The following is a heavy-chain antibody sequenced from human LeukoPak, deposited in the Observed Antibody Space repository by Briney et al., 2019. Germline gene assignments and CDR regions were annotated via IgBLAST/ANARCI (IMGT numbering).Heavy chain of an antibody. CDR2: ISNSGSTV. CDR3: ALGTINKDFYFGMDV. CDR1: GFTFSDYY. V-gene: IGHV3-11*01. J-gene: IGHJ6*02. D-gene: IGHD2-8*01. Sequence: GGSLRLSCVASGFTFSDYYMTWLRQAPGKGLEWLSYISNSGSTVFYADSVKGRLTVSRDNAKRSLYLQIESLRDDDTAVYHCALGTINKDFYFGMDVWGQGTTVTVSS.